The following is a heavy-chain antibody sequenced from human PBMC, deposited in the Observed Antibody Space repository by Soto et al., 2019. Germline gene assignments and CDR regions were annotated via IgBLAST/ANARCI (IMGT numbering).Heavy chain of an antibody. CDR2: IKPDGSQK. CDR3: ARGDYYDSSGPFSDAFDI. Sequence: GGSLRLSCAASGFTFSSYWMSWVRQAPGKGLEWVANIKPDGSQKWYVDSVKGRFTISRDNAKKSLYLQMNSLRAEDTAVYYCARGDYYDSSGPFSDAFDIWGQGTMDTVSS. J-gene: IGHJ3*02. D-gene: IGHD3-22*01. V-gene: IGHV3-7*04. CDR1: GFTFSSYW.